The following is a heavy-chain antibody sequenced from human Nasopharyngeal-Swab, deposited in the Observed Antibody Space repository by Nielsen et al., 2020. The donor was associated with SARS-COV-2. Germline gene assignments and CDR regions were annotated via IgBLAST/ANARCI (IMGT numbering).Heavy chain of an antibody. V-gene: IGHV3-23*01. Sequence: GESLKISCAASGFTFSSYWMSWVRQAPGKGLEWVSAISGSGGSTYYADSVKGRFTISRDNSKNTLYLQMNSLRAEDTAVYYCAKGGGVGQSIAARLFDYWGQGTLVTVSS. D-gene: IGHD6-6*01. CDR3: AKGGGVGQSIAARLFDY. J-gene: IGHJ4*02. CDR2: ISGSGGST. CDR1: GFTFSSYW.